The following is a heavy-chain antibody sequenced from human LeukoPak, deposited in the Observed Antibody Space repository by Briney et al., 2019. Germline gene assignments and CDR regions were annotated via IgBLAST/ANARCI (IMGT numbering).Heavy chain of an antibody. CDR3: ARERSGSSPHAFDI. CDR2: IYYSGST. V-gene: IGHV4-39*02. CDR1: GGSISSSSYY. Sequence: PSETLSLTCTVSGGSISSSSYYWGWIRQPPGKGLEWIGSIYYSGSTYYNPSLKGRVTISVDTSKNQFSLKLSSVTAADTAVYYCARERSGSSPHAFDIWGQGTMVTVSS. D-gene: IGHD1-26*01. J-gene: IGHJ3*02.